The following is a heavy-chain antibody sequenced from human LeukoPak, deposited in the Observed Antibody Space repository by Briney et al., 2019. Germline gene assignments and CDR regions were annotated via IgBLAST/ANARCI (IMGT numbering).Heavy chain of an antibody. CDR2: VYTIGT. CDR1: GGALRSYY. CDR3: AGSMIRDNYYYYMDV. V-gene: IGHV4-4*07. D-gene: IGHD3-10*01. J-gene: IGHJ6*03. Sequence: SETLSLTRTVSGGALRSYYWNWIRQPARKRLEWIGRVYTIGTNYHPSLKSRVTMSVDTSKKQISLKLSSVTAADTAVYYCAGSMIRDNYYYYMDVWGKGSTVTVSS.